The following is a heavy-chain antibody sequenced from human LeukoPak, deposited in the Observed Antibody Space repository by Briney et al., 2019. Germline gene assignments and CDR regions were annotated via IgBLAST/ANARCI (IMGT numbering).Heavy chain of an antibody. V-gene: IGHV1-69*13. CDR3: ARVGGYCSSTSCYGAFDI. CDR2: IIPIFGTA. CDR1: GGTFSSYA. D-gene: IGHD2-2*01. J-gene: IGHJ3*02. Sequence: ASVKVSCKASGGTFSSYAVDWVRQATGQRLEWMVGIIPIFGTANYAQKFQGRVTITAVESTSTAYMELSSLKSEDTALYYCARVGGYCSSTSCYGAFDIWGQGTMVTVSS.